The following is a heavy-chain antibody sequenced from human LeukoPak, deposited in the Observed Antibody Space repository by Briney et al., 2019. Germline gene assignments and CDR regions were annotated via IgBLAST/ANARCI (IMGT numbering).Heavy chain of an antibody. D-gene: IGHD1-26*01. Sequence: GGSLRLSSAASGXSFSSYEMNWVRQAPGKGLEWVAYISSSGSTIYYADSVKGRFTISRDNAKNSLYLQMNSLRAEDTAVYYCARGGSYGAYWGQGTLVTVSS. CDR1: GXSFSSYE. CDR3: ARGGSYGAY. CDR2: ISSSGSTI. V-gene: IGHV3-48*03. J-gene: IGHJ4*02.